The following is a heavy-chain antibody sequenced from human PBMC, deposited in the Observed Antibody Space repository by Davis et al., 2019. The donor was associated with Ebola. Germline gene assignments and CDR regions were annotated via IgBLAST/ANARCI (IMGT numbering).Heavy chain of an antibody. D-gene: IGHD3-10*01. Sequence: AASVKVSCKASGYTFTSYGISWVRQAPGQGLEWMGWISAYNGHTNYAQKLQGRVTMTTDTSTSTAYMELRSLRSDDTAVYYCARDLGWFGELLSYYFDYWGQGTLVTVSS. V-gene: IGHV1-18*01. CDR1: GYTFTSYG. CDR2: ISAYNGHT. J-gene: IGHJ4*02. CDR3: ARDLGWFGELLSYYFDY.